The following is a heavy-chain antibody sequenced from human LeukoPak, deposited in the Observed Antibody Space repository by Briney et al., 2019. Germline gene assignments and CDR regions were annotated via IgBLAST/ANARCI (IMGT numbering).Heavy chain of an antibody. D-gene: IGHD3-3*01. CDR3: ARGPPLRFLEWPYLRSAHWFDP. Sequence: SETLSLTCAVYGGSFSGYYWSWIRQHPGKGLEWIGEINHSGSTNYNPSLKSRVTISVDTSKNQFSLKLSSVTAADTAVYYCARGPPLRFLEWPYLRSAHWFDPWGQGTLVTVSS. CDR1: GGSFSGYY. V-gene: IGHV4-34*01. CDR2: INHSGST. J-gene: IGHJ5*02.